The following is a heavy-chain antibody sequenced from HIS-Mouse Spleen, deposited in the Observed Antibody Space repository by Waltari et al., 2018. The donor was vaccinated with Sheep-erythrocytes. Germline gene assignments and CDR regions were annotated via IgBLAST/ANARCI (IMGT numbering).Heavy chain of an antibody. D-gene: IGHD3-10*01. CDR2: IYYSGST. Sequence: QVQLQESGPGLVKPSQTLSLTCTFSGASIRSGGYYWSWIRQHPGKGLEWIGYIYYSGSTYYNPSLKSRVTISVDTSKNQFSLKLSSVTAADTAVYYCARALIITMVRGVTSNWFDPWGQGTLVTVSS. J-gene: IGHJ5*02. CDR1: GASIRSGGYY. V-gene: IGHV4-31*03. CDR3: ARALIITMVRGVTSNWFDP.